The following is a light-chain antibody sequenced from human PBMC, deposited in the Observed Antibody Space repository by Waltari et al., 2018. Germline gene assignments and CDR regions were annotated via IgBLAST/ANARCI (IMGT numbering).Light chain of an antibody. CDR3: QHRSNWPLN. CDR1: QNVGNY. Sequence: EIVLTQSPATLSLSPGDGATLSCRASQNVGNYLAWYQQKPGQAPRLLIYDTSNRATGIPARFSGSGSGTDFTLTISGLEPEDFAVYYCQHRSNWPLNFGGGTKVEIK. CDR2: DTS. J-gene: IGKJ4*01. V-gene: IGKV3-11*01.